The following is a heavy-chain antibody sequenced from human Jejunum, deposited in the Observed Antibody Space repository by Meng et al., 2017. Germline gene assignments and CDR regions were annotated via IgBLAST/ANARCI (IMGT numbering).Heavy chain of an antibody. Sequence: QVQLQESGPGLGKPSGTLSLTCAVSGGSISSGHWWSWVRQSPGEGLQWIGEIHHSGRVTYNPSLKSRVAISVDMSKNQFSLELSSVTAADTAVYYCAKNGAYCLEYWGQGTLVTVSS. CDR3: AKNGAYCLEY. V-gene: IGHV4-4*02. CDR1: GGSISSGHW. D-gene: IGHD2-8*02. J-gene: IGHJ4*02. CDR2: IHHSGRV.